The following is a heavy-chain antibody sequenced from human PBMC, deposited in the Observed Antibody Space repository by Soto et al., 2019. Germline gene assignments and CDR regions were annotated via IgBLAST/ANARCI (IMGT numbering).Heavy chain of an antibody. D-gene: IGHD5-12*01. Sequence: GGSLRLSXAASGFSVRNIFMSWVRQAPGKGLEWVSTMSSDGNTYYAESVKGRFTISRDSSRNTLWLQMNSLRVDDTAVYYCARDHAFGGYDYRGQGTLVTVSS. J-gene: IGHJ4*02. CDR2: MSSDGNT. V-gene: IGHV3-53*01. CDR3: ARDHAFGGYDY. CDR1: GFSVRNIF.